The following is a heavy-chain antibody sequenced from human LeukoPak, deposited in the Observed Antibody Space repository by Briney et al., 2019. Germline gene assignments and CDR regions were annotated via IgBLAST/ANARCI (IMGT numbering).Heavy chain of an antibody. D-gene: IGHD4-17*01. CDR2: INPNSGGT. CDR3: ARDGTVTTFSLYYYYYMDV. Sequence: ASVKVSCKASGYTFTGYYMHWVRQAPGQGLEWMGWINPNSGGTNYAQKFQGRVTMTRDTSISTAHMELSRLRSDDTAVYYCARDGTVTTFSLYYYYYMDVWGKGTTVTISS. V-gene: IGHV1-2*02. CDR1: GYTFTGYY. J-gene: IGHJ6*03.